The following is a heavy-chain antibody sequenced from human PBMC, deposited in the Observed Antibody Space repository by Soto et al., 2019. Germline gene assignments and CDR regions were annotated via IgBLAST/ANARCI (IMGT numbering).Heavy chain of an antibody. J-gene: IGHJ4*02. CDR2: IKSKANGETT. CDR1: GLTFKNVW. D-gene: IGHD3-3*01. Sequence: EVQLVESGGGLVKPGGSLGLSSAASGLTFKNVWMHWVRQAPGKGLEWVGRIKSKANGETTDYTGPVKGSFTISSDASKNTLYLQMNSLNTEDTAVYYCNVYYDFWGGDTPLWGQGNLVTVSS. V-gene: IGHV3-15*07. CDR3: NVYYDFWGGDTPL.